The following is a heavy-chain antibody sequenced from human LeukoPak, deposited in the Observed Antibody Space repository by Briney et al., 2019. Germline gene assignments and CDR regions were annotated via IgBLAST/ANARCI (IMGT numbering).Heavy chain of an antibody. J-gene: IGHJ4*02. V-gene: IGHV3-53*01. CDR3: ARGSQLELDYFDY. Sequence: GGSLRLSCAASGFTVSSNYMSWVRQAPGKGLEWVSVIYSGGSTYYADSVKGRFTISRDNAKNSLYLQMNSLRAEDTALYYCARGSQLELDYFDYWGQGTLVTVSS. CDR2: IYSGGST. CDR1: GFTVSSNY. D-gene: IGHD1-1*01.